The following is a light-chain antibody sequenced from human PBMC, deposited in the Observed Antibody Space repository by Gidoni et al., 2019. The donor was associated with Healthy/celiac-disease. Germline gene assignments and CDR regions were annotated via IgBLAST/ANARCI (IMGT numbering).Light chain of an antibody. CDR1: SSNIGSNT. J-gene: IGLJ1*01. CDR3: AAWDDSLNVLYV. Sequence: QSVLTPQHSASVTPGQMVTISCSGSSSNIGSNTVNRYQQLPGTAPKLLIYSNNQRPSGVPYRFSGSKSGTSASLAISGLQSEDEADYYCAAWDDSLNVLYVFGTGTKVTVL. CDR2: SNN. V-gene: IGLV1-44*01.